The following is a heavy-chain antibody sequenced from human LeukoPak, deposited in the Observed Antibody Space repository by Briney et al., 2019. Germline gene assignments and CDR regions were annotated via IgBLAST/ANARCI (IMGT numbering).Heavy chain of an antibody. V-gene: IGHV3-7*03. Sequence: GGSLRLSCAASGFTFSSYWMSWVRQAPGKGLEWVANIKQDGSEKYYVDSVKGRFTISRDNAKNSLYLQMNNLRDEDTAVYYCAKDSHWILFDDWGQGTLVTVSS. CDR2: IKQDGSEK. D-gene: IGHD5-18*01. J-gene: IGHJ4*02. CDR3: AKDSHWILFDD. CDR1: GFTFSSYW.